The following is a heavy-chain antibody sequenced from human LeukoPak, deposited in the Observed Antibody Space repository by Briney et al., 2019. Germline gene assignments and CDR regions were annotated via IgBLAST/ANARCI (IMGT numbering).Heavy chain of an antibody. D-gene: IGHD3-22*01. CDR3: ARALYYYDSSGYYFYWYFDL. J-gene: IGHJ2*01. V-gene: IGHV7-4-1*02. Sequence: ASVKVSCKASGYTFTSYAMNWVRQAPGQGLEWMGWINTNTGNPTYAQGFTGRFVFSLDTSVSAAYLQISSLKAEDTAVYYCARALYYYDSSGYYFYWYFDLWGRGTLVTVSS. CDR2: INTNTGNP. CDR1: GYTFTSYA.